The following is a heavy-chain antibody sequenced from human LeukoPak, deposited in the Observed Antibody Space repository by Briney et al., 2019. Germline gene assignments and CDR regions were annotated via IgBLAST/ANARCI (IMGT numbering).Heavy chain of an antibody. Sequence: GGSLRLSCAASGFTFSSYAMSWVRQAPGKGLEWVSAISGSGGSTYYADSVKGRFTISRDNSKNTLYLQMNSLRAEDTPVYYCAKVTWPQFVVGPLGYWGQGTLHTVSS. D-gene: IGHD5-24*01. CDR3: AKVTWPQFVVGPLGY. J-gene: IGHJ4*02. V-gene: IGHV3-23*01. CDR1: GFTFSSYA. CDR2: ISGSGGST.